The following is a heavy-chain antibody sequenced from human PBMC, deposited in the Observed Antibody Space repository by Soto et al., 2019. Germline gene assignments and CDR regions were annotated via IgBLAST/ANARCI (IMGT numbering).Heavy chain of an antibody. V-gene: IGHV3-23*01. D-gene: IGHD3-22*01. CDR3: AKILNLYYYDSSVLDY. Sequence: PGGSLRLSCAASGFTFSSYAMSWVRQAPGKGLEWVSAISGSGGSTYYADSVKGRFTISRDNSKNTLYLQMNSLRAEDTAVYYCAKILNLYYYDSSVLDYWGQGTLVTVSS. CDR2: ISGSGGST. J-gene: IGHJ4*02. CDR1: GFTFSSYA.